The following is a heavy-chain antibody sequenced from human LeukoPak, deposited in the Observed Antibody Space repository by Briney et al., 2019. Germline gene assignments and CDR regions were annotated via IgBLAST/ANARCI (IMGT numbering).Heavy chain of an antibody. CDR2: IYTSGST. CDR1: GGSISSYY. V-gene: IGHV4-4*07. J-gene: IGHJ5*02. D-gene: IGHD1-1*01. Sequence: PSETLPLTCTVSGGSISSYYWSWIRQPAGKGLEWIGRIYTSGSTNYNPSLKSRVTMSVDTSKNQFSLKLSSVTAADTAVYYCARDNYNWNDGWFDPWGQGTLVTVSS. CDR3: ARDNYNWNDGWFDP.